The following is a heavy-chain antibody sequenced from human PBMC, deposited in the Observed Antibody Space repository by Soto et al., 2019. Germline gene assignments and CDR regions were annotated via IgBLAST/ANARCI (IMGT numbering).Heavy chain of an antibody. CDR2: INPNSGGT. CDR1: GYTFTGYY. V-gene: IGHV1-2*02. CDR3: AKAAELTMVRGVTYYYGMDV. J-gene: IGHJ6*02. Sequence: ASVKVSCKASGYTFTGYYMHWVRQAPGQGLEWMGWINPNSGGTNYAQKFQGRVTMTRDTSISTAYMELSRLRSDDTAVYYCAKAAELTMVRGVTYYYGMDVWGQGTTVTVSS. D-gene: IGHD3-10*01.